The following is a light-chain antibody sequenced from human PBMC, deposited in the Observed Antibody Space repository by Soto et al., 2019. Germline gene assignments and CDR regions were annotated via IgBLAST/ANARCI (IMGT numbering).Light chain of an antibody. CDR1: QSISTW. Sequence: DMQMTQSPSTLPDSVGDRNTITCRASQSISTWLAWYQQKPGKAPKLLIYAASSLQSGVPSRFSGSGSGTDFTLTISRLQPEDFATYYCQQSYSTPQTFGQGTKVDIK. CDR3: QQSYSTPQT. J-gene: IGKJ1*01. V-gene: IGKV1-39*01. CDR2: AAS.